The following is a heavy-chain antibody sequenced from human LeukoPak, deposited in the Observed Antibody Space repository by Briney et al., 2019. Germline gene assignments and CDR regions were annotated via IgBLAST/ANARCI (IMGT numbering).Heavy chain of an antibody. CDR3: ARDMTRAVPIPGTYYYAYAMDV. V-gene: IGHV4-59*02. Sequence: PSETLSLTCTVSGGSVSSYFWNWIRQSPGKGLEWVGYVYYRGSTNYNPSLKSRVTISADTSKNQFSLELSSVTAADTAVYYCARDMTRAVPIPGTYYYAYAMDVWARGPRSPSP. CDR2: VYYRGST. J-gene: IGHJ6*02. CDR1: GGSVSSYF. D-gene: IGHD6-13*01.